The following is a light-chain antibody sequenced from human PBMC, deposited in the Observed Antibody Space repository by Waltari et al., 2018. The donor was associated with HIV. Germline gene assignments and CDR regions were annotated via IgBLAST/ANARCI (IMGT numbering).Light chain of an antibody. CDR2: DDS. V-gene: IGLV3-21*04. Sequence: SYALTQPPSVSVAPGKTARITCGGDNIGGKLVHWYQQKPGQAPVLVICDDSDRPSGIPERFSVSNSGNTATLTISRVEGGDEADYYRQVWVDSRDVAVIFGGGTKLTVL. J-gene: IGLJ2*01. CDR1: NIGGKL. CDR3: QVWVDSRDVAVI.